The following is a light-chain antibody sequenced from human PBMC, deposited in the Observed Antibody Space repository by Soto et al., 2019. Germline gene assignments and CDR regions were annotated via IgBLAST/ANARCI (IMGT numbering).Light chain of an antibody. V-gene: IGLV2-8*01. Sequence: QSVLTPPPSASGSPGQSVTISCTGTSSDVGGYNYVSWYQQRQGKAPKLMIYEVSKRPSGVPDRFSGFKSGNTASLTVSGLQAEDEADYYCSSYAGPNHFVFGTGTKLTVL. CDR1: SSDVGGYNY. J-gene: IGLJ1*01. CDR3: SSYAGPNHFV. CDR2: EVS.